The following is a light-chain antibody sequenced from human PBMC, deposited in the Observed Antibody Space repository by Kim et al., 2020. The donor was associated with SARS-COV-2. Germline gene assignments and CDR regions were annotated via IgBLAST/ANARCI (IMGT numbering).Light chain of an antibody. V-gene: IGLV4-69*01. CDR3: QTWGTGIQMI. CDR1: SGHNNYA. Sequence: QPVLTQSPSASASLGASVKLTCTLSSGHNNYAITWHQQQPEKGPRYLMRLDIDGSHTKGDGIPDRFSVSTSGAERYLTISSLQSDDEADYYCQTWGTGIQMIFGGGTQLTVL. J-gene: IGLJ2*01. CDR2: LDIDGSH.